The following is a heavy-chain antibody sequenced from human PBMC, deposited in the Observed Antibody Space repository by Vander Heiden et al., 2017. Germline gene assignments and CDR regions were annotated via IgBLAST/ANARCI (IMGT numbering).Heavy chain of an antibody. CDR3: TGATAGYCSGGICSYDTDY. Sequence: EVQQLESGGGLIQPGGSLDLPWSASGFTVSNKDMSWVRQAPGKGLECVSVIYSDGDTYYADSVRGRFTISRDNSKNTLYLQMNRLRAEDTAVYYCTGATAGYCSGGICSYDTDYWGQGTLVTVSS. CDR2: IYSDGDT. V-gene: IGHV3-53*01. J-gene: IGHJ4*02. CDR1: GFTVSNKD. D-gene: IGHD2-15*01.